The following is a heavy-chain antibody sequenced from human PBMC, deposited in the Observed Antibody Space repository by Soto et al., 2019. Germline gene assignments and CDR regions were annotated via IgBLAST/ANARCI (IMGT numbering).Heavy chain of an antibody. Sequence: EVQLVESGGGLVQPGGSLRLSCAASGFTVSSNYMSWVRQAPGKGLEWVSVIYSGGSTYYADSVKGRFTISRDNSKNTQDLQMNSLSADDTAVYYCARGGTMALDYWGQGTLVTVSS. J-gene: IGHJ4*02. CDR1: GFTVSSNY. D-gene: IGHD3-10*01. V-gene: IGHV3-66*01. CDR2: IYSGGST. CDR3: ARGGTMALDY.